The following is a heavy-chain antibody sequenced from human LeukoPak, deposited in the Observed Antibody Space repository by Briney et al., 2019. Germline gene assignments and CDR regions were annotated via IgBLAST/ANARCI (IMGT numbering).Heavy chain of an antibody. CDR3: ARERPATGDAFDI. V-gene: IGHV4-4*07. D-gene: IGHD5-12*01. CDR1: GYSISSYY. J-gene: IGHJ3*02. CDR2: IYTSGST. Sequence: SETLSLTCIVSGYSISSYYWSWIRQPAGKGLEWIGRIYTSGSTNYNPSLKSRVTMSVDTSKNQFSLKLSSVTAADTAVYYCARERPATGDAFDIWGQGTMVTVSS.